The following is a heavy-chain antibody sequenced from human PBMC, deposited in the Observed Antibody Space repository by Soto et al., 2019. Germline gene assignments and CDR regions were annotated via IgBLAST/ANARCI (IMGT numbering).Heavy chain of an antibody. J-gene: IGHJ4*02. CDR2: IYTSGST. CDR1: GGSISSYY. Sequence: SETLSLTCTVSGGSISSYYWSWIRQPAGKGLEWIGRIYTSGSTNYNPSLKSRVTMSVDTSKNQFSLKLSSVTAADTAVYYCARVNIAVAGTGEGYFDYWGQGTLVTVSS. V-gene: IGHV4-4*07. D-gene: IGHD6-19*01. CDR3: ARVNIAVAGTGEGYFDY.